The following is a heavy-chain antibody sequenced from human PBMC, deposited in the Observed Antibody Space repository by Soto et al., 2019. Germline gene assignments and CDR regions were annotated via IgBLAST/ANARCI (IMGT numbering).Heavy chain of an antibody. CDR2: ISYDGSNK. CDR3: AREQQPTDFDY. D-gene: IGHD6-13*01. Sequence: QPGGSLRLSCAASGFTFSSYAMHWVRQAPGKGLEWVAVISYDGSNKYYADSVKGRFTISRDNSKNTLYLQMNSLRAEDTAVYYCAREQQPTDFDYWGQGTLVTVSS. V-gene: IGHV3-30-3*01. CDR1: GFTFSSYA. J-gene: IGHJ4*02.